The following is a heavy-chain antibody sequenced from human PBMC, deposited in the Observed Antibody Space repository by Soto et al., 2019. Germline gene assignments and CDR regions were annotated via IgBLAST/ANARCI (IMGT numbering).Heavy chain of an antibody. CDR1: GITFSNAW. D-gene: IGHD6-13*01. Sequence: VGSVRLSCGDSGITFSNAWMNWVRKATGKGLEYIYRSTRKPVAGTTGYSAPVQGRVTVSREHSKNTLYLQMSGLKTEDTAVHYCITSLPGTKVFDNGGQGHWSPSPQ. CDR2: STRKPVAGTT. V-gene: IGHV3-15*01. CDR3: ITSLPGTKVFDN. J-gene: IGHJ3*02.